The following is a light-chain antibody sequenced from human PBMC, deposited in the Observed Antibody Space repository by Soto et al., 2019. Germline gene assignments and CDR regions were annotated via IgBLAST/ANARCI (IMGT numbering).Light chain of an antibody. CDR3: HQYNNLPPMST. J-gene: IGKJ2*01. V-gene: IGKV3-15*01. Sequence: EIVMTQSPATLSVSPGERATLSCRASQSVSSNLAWYQQKPGQAPRLLIYGASTRATGIPARFSGSGSGTEFTHTISSLQSEDFAVYYCHQYNNLPPMSTVGQGTKLEIK. CDR1: QSVSSN. CDR2: GAS.